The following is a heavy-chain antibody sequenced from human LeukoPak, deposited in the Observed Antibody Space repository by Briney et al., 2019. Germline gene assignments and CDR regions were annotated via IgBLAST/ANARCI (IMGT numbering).Heavy chain of an antibody. CDR2: IYYSGST. Sequence: SETLSLTCTVSGGSISSYYWSWIRQPPGKGLEWIGYIYYSGSTNYNPSLKSRVTISVDTSKNQFSLRLSSVTAADTAVYYCAREDLWGDYYYMDVWGKGTTVTVSS. V-gene: IGHV4-59*12. CDR1: GGSISSYY. CDR3: AREDLWGDYYYMDV. J-gene: IGHJ6*03. D-gene: IGHD3-3*01.